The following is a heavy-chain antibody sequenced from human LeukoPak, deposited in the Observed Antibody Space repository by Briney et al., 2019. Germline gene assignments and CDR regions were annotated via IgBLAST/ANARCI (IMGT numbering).Heavy chain of an antibody. Sequence: PSETLSLTCTVSGGSISSYYWSWIRQPPGKGLEWIGYIDYSGSTNYNPSLKSRVTISVDTSKNQFSLKLSSVTAADTAVYYCARQSGSYEDIAFDYWGQGTLVTVSS. J-gene: IGHJ4*02. D-gene: IGHD1-26*01. CDR1: GGSISSYY. V-gene: IGHV4-59*01. CDR2: IDYSGST. CDR3: ARQSGSYEDIAFDY.